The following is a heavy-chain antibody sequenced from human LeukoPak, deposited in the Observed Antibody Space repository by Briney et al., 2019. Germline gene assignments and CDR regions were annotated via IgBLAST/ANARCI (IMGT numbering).Heavy chain of an antibody. CDR3: ARGTQYYYDSSGYPRGEINWFDP. D-gene: IGHD3-22*01. CDR1: GGTFSSYA. J-gene: IGHJ5*02. Sequence: ASVKVSCKASGGTFSSYAISWVRQAPGQGLEWMGRIIPIFGTTNYAQKFQGRVTITTDESKSTAYMELSSLRSEDTAVYYCARGTQYYYDSSGYPRGEINWFDPWGQGTLVTVSS. V-gene: IGHV1-69*05. CDR2: IIPIFGTT.